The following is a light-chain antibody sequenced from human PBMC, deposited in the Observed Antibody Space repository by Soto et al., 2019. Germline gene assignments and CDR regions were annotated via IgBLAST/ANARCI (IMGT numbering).Light chain of an antibody. Sequence: QMTQSPSSLFASVGDRVTITCRASQSISSHLNWYQQKVGQTPRRLIYAASTLQSEVPPRFSGSGSGTEVTLTISGLQREDFATYYCQQSHSAPLTFGGGTKIQI. V-gene: IGKV1-39*01. CDR1: QSISSH. CDR3: QQSHSAPLT. CDR2: AAS. J-gene: IGKJ4*01.